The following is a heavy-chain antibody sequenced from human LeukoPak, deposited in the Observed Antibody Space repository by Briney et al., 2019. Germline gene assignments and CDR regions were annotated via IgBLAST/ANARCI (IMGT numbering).Heavy chain of an antibody. CDR1: GFPFSSYW. J-gene: IGHJ4*02. V-gene: IGHV3-7*01. Sequence: GGSLRLSCAASGFPFSSYWMSWVRQAPGKGLEWVANIKQDGSDRYYVDSVKGRFTISRDNAKNSLYLQLNSPRADDTAVYYCARLTGTTGFDYWGQGTLVTVSS. D-gene: IGHD1-1*01. CDR2: IKQDGSDR. CDR3: ARLTGTTGFDY.